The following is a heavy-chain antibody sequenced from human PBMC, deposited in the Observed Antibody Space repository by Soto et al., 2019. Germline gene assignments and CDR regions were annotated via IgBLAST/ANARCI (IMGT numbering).Heavy chain of an antibody. Sequence: SETLSLTCAVYCGSFSGYYWSWIRQPPGKGLEWIGEINHSGSTNYNPSLKSRVTISVDTSKNQFSLKLSSVTAADTAVYYCARGGAIAQWLYRNYYGMDVWGQGTTVTVSS. V-gene: IGHV4-34*01. CDR3: ARGGAIAQWLYRNYYGMDV. CDR1: CGSFSGYY. D-gene: IGHD6-19*01. CDR2: INHSGST. J-gene: IGHJ6*02.